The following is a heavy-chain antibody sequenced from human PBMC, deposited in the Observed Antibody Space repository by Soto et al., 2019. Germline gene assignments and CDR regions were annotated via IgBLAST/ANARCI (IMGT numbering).Heavy chain of an antibody. CDR2: INHSGST. V-gene: IGHV4-34*01. CDR1: GGSFIGYS. CDR3: ARVDNY. J-gene: IGHJ4*02. Sequence: QVQLQQWGAGLLEPSETLSLTCAVYGGSFIGYSWAWIRQPPGKGLEGIGEINHSGSTNYNPSLKRRVTISVDTYKNQFSLRLSSVTAADTAVYYCARVDNYWGQGTLVTVSS. D-gene: IGHD3-9*01.